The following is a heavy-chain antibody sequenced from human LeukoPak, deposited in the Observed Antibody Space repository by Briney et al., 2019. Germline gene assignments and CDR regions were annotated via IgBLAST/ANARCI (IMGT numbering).Heavy chain of an antibody. V-gene: IGHV4-30-4*01. J-gene: IGHJ5*02. D-gene: IGHD3-10*01. Sequence: SQTLSLTCTVSGRSISSVYYYWSWIRQPPGKGLEWIGHIYYSRSTYYNPSLKSRVTISVDTSKNQFSLKLSSVTAADTAVYYCARGPPSFGESNNWFDPWGQGTLVTVSS. CDR3: ARGPPSFGESNNWFDP. CDR1: GRSISSVYYY. CDR2: IYYSRST.